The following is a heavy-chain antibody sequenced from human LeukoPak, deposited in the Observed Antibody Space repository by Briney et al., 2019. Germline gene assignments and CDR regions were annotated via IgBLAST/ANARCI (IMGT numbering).Heavy chain of an antibody. J-gene: IGHJ4*02. CDR3: VKEPHYYDRSGYF. V-gene: IGHV3-7*03. D-gene: IGHD3-22*01. CDR2: ISEDGSGK. Sequence: GGSLRLSCAASGFTFSNYWMSWIRQAPGKGLEWAAHISEDGSGKYYVNSVKGRFTISRDNSKNSLFLQMKSLRTDDTALYYCVKEPHYYDRSGYFWGQGTLVTVSS. CDR1: GFTFSNYW.